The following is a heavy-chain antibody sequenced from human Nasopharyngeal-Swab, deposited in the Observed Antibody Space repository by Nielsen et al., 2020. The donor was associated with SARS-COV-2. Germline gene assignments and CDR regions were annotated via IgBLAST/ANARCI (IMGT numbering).Heavy chain of an antibody. CDR2: IGDKDHNYAT. CDR3: TTDYYFDY. Sequence: GGSLRLSCAASGFIFSGSAMHWVRQAPGKGLEWVGRIGDKDHNYATVYAASLKGRFTISRDDSVNTAYLQMDSLNTEDTALYYCTTDYYFDYWGQGTLVTVSS. J-gene: IGHJ4*02. V-gene: IGHV3-73*01. CDR1: GFIFSGSA.